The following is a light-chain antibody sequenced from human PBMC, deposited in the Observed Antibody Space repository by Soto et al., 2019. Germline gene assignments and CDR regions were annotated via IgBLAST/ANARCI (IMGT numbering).Light chain of an antibody. CDR1: NSDISIYNY. Sequence: QSVLTQPASVSGSPGRSITISCTGTNSDISIYNYVSWYQQHPGKAPKLIIYEVSNRPSGISYRFSGARSGNTASLTISGLQVEDEADYYCCSYTDSTNYVFGTGTKLTVL. V-gene: IGLV2-14*01. CDR3: CSYTDSTNYV. CDR2: EVS. J-gene: IGLJ1*01.